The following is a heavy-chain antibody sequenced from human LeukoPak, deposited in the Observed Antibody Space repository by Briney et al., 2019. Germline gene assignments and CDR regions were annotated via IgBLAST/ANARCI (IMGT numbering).Heavy chain of an antibody. Sequence: SVKVSCKASGGTFSSYAISWVRQAPGQGLEWMGGTIPIFGTANYAQKFQGRVTITADESTSTAYMELSSLRSEDTAVYYCASTGIAAAGNVWYFDYWGQGTLVTVSS. J-gene: IGHJ4*02. D-gene: IGHD6-13*01. CDR1: GGTFSSYA. CDR2: TIPIFGTA. CDR3: ASTGIAAAGNVWYFDY. V-gene: IGHV1-69*01.